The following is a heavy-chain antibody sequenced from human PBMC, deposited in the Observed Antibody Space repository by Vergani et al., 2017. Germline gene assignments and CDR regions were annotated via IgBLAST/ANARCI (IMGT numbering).Heavy chain of an antibody. CDR2: ISSSSSYT. J-gene: IGHJ5*02. CDR3: AGMVTFGGVFWFDP. Sequence: VQLLESGGGLVQPGGSLRLSCAASGFTFSDYYMSWIRQAPGKGLEWVSYISSSSSYTNYADSVKGRFTISRDNAKNSLYLQMNSLRAEDTAVYYCAGMVTFGGVFWFDPWGQGTLVTVSS. V-gene: IGHV3-11*03. CDR1: GFTFSDYY. D-gene: IGHD3-16*01.